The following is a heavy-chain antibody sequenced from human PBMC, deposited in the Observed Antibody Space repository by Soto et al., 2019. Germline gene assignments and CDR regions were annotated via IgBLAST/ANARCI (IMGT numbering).Heavy chain of an antibody. J-gene: IGHJ4*02. D-gene: IGHD1-1*01. CDR1: GYTFTSYY. CDR2: INPSGGST. V-gene: IGHV1-46*01. Sequence: QVQLVQSGAEVKKPGASVKVSCKASGYTFTSYYMHWVRQAPGQGLEWMGIINPSGGSTSYAQKFRGEHPMTRDTPTRTVDRGLSSLRPEDTAVYYGARVRRGTPAFAYGGQGTLVTLSS. CDR3: ARVRRGTPAFAY.